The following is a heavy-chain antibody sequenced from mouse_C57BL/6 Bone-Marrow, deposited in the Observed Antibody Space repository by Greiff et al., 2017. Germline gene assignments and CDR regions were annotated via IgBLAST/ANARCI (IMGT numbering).Heavy chain of an antibody. CDR3: VRQGITTVVAHAMDY. V-gene: IGHV10-1*01. CDR1: GFSFNTYA. D-gene: IGHD1-1*01. Sequence: GGGLVQPKGSLKLSCAASGFSFNTYAMNWVRQAPGKGLEWVARIRSKSNNYATYYADSVKDRFTISRDDSESMLYLQMNNLKTEDTAMYYCVRQGITTVVAHAMDYWGQGTSVTVSS. CDR2: IRSKSNNYAT. J-gene: IGHJ4*01.